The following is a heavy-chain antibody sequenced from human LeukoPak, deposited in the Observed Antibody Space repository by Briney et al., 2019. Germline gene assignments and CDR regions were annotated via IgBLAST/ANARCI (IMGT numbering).Heavy chain of an antibody. CDR2: IYYSGST. V-gene: IGHV4-59*01. CDR3: ARAETYYDSSGYYFDY. J-gene: IGHJ4*02. D-gene: IGHD3-22*01. CDR1: GGSISSYY. Sequence: SESLSLTCTVSGGSISSYYWSWIRQPPGKGLEWIGYIYYSGSTNYNPSLKSRVTISVDTSKNQFSLKLSSVTAADTAVYYCARAETYYDSSGYYFDYWGQGTLVTVSS.